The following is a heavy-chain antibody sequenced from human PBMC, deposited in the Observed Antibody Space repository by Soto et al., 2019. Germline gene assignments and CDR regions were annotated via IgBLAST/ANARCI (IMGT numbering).Heavy chain of an antibody. CDR2: INPNSGGT. CDR1: GYTFTGYY. Sequence: QVQLVQSGAEVKKPGASVKVSCKASGYTFTGYYMHWVRQAPGQGLEWMGWINPNSGGTNYSQKFQGWVTMNRDTSISTAYMELSRLRSDDTAVYYCARAANYYDSSGHFDYWGQGTLVTVSS. J-gene: IGHJ4*02. V-gene: IGHV1-2*04. CDR3: ARAANYYDSSGHFDY. D-gene: IGHD3-22*01.